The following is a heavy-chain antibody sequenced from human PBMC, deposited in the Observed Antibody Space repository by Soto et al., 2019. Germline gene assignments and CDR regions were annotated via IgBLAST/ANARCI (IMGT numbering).Heavy chain of an antibody. CDR2: IYHTGST. J-gene: IGHJ6*02. CDR3: ARWVDV. CDR1: GGSISTAYW. V-gene: IGHV4-4*02. Sequence: QVHLHESGPGLVKPSGTLSLTCAVSGGSISTAYWWSWVRQAPGKGLEWIGEIYHTGSTNYNPSLKSRLTISLDNSRNQFSLKLTSVTAADTAVYYCARWVDVWGQGTTVTVSS.